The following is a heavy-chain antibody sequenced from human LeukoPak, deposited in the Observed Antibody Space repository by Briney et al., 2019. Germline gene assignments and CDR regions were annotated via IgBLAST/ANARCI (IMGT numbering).Heavy chain of an antibody. J-gene: IGHJ4*02. CDR1: GFTFYSYA. V-gene: IGHV3-23*01. CDR3: AKLGYCSSTSCHNFDY. D-gene: IGHD2-2*02. CDR2: ICGSGGST. Sequence: GGSPRLSCAAPGFTFYSYALGWGRPAPGEGLGWVSAICGSGGSTYYADSVKGRFTISRDNSKNTLYLQMNSLRAEDTAVYYCAKLGYCSSTSCHNFDYWGQGTLVTVSS.